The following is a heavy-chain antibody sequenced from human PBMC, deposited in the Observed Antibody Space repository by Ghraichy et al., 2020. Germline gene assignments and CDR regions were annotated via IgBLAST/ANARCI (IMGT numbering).Heavy chain of an antibody. CDR2: ISSRSDT. D-gene: IGHD2-2*01. J-gene: IGHJ6*03. CDR3: ASRYCSSTSCHYMDV. CDR1: GFNFNTYG. Sequence: CAASGFNFNTYGMNWVRQAPGKGLEWISHISSRSDTFYADSVKGRFTISRDNAKDSLYLQMNSLRDEDTAVYYCASRYCSSTSCHYMDVWGKGTTVTVSS. V-gene: IGHV3-48*02.